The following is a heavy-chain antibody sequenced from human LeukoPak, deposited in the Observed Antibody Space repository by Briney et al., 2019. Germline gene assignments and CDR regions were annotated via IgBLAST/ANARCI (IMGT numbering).Heavy chain of an antibody. CDR1: GGSISSYY. D-gene: IGHD4-17*01. J-gene: IGHJ6*02. V-gene: IGHV4-59*01. CDR3: ARAEGEYGDYNYYYYYGMDV. CDR2: IYYSGST. Sequence: PSETLSLTCTVSGGSISSYYWSWIRQPPGKGLEWIGYIYYSGSTSYNPSLKSRVTISVDTSKNQFSLKLSSVTAADTAVYYCARAEGEYGDYNYYYYYGMDVWGQGTTVTVSS.